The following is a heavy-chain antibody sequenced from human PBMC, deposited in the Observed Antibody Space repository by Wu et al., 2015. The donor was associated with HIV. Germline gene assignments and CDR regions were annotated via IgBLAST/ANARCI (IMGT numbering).Heavy chain of an antibody. V-gene: IGHV1-69*05. D-gene: IGHD1-1*01. CDR3: ARDETADRGIWHWFDP. Sequence: QVQLVQSGAEVKKPGSSVKVSCKASGGTFSSYAISWVRQAPGQGLEWMGGIIPIFGTANYAQKFQGRVTITTDESTSTAYMELSSLRSEDTAVYYCARDETADRGIWHWFDPVGPGNPGHRLL. CDR2: IIPIFGTA. J-gene: IGHJ5*02. CDR1: GGTFSSYA.